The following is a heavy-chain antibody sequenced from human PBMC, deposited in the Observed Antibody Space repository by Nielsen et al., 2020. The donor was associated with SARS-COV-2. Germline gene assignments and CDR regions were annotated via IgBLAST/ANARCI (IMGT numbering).Heavy chain of an antibody. CDR2: ISSSGSTI. V-gene: IGHV3-11*01. CDR3: ARRWRYFDWLLTDHGMDV. CDR1: GFTFSDYY. J-gene: IGHJ6*02. Sequence: GESLKISCAASGFTFSDYYMSWIRQAPGKGLEWVSYISSSGSTIYYADSVKGRFTISRDNAKNSLYLQMNSLRAEDTAVYYCARRWRYFDWLLTDHGMDVWGQGTTVTVSS. D-gene: IGHD3-9*01.